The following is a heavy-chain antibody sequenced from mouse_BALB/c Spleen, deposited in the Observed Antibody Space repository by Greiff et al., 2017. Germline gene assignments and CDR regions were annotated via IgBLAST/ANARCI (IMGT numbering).Heavy chain of an antibody. V-gene: IGHV5-6*02. CDR1: GFTFSSYG. CDR2: ISSGGSYT. Sequence: DVKLQESGGDLVKPGGSLKLSCAASGFTFSSYGMSWVRQTPDKRLEWVATISSGGSYTYYPDSVKGRFTISRDNAKNTLYLQMSSLKSEDTAMYYCARLRREYYAMDYWGQGTSVTVSA. J-gene: IGHJ4*01. D-gene: IGHD2-12*01. CDR3: ARLRREYYAMDY.